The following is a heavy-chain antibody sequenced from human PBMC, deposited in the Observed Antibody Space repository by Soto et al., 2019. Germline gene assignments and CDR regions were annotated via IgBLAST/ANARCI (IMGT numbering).Heavy chain of an antibody. J-gene: IGHJ5*02. D-gene: IGHD3-3*01. CDR2: IYYSGST. CDR1: GGSISSGDYY. Sequence: QVQLQESGPGLVKPSQTLSLTCTVSGGSISSGDYYWSWIRQPPGKGLDWIGYIYYSGSTYYNPSLKSRVTISVDTSKNQFSLKLSSVTAADTAVYYCARVFLSWSGYYPNWFDPWGQGTLVTVSS. V-gene: IGHV4-30-4*01. CDR3: ARVFLSWSGYYPNWFDP.